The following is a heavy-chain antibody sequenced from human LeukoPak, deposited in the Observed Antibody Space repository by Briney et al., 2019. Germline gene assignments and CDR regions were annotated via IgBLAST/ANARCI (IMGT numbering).Heavy chain of an antibody. D-gene: IGHD3-3*01. J-gene: IGHJ4*02. CDR3: ARGGGSITIFGVVIGSGIIFDY. V-gene: IGHV4-34*01. CDR2: INHSGST. CDR1: GGSFSGYY. Sequence: SETLSLTCAVYGGSFSGYYWSWIRQPPGKGLEWIGEINHSGSTNYNPSLKSRDTISVDTSKNQFSLKLSSVTAADTAVYYCARGGGSITIFGVVIGSGIIFDYWGQGTLVTVSS.